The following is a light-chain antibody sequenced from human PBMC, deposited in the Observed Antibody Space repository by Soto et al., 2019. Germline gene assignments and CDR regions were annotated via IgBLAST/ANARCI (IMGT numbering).Light chain of an antibody. CDR3: SSYTSSSTLG. Sequence: QSALTQPASVSGSPGQSITISCTGTSSDVGGYNYVSWYQQHPGKAPILMIYEVSNRPSGVSNRFSGSKSGNTASLTISGLQAEDEADYYCSSYTSSSTLGFGGGTKLTVL. V-gene: IGLV2-14*01. CDR2: EVS. CDR1: SSDVGGYNY. J-gene: IGLJ3*02.